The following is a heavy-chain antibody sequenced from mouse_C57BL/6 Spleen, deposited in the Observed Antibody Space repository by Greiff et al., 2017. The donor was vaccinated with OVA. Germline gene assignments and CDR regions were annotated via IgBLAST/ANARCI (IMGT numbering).Heavy chain of an antibody. CDR2: ISDGGSYT. CDR3: ARDPPHYYGSSQYYFDY. J-gene: IGHJ2*01. D-gene: IGHD1-1*01. Sequence: EVKLVESGGGLVKPGGSLKLSCAASGFTFSSYAMSWVRQTPEKRLEWVATISDGGSYTYYPDNVKGRFTISRDNAKNNLYLQMSHLKSEDTAMYYCARDPPHYYGSSQYYFDYWGQGTTLTVSS. V-gene: IGHV5-4*01. CDR1: GFTFSSYA.